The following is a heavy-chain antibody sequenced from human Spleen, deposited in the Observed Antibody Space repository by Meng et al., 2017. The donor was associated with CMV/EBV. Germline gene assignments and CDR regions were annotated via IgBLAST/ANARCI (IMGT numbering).Heavy chain of an antibody. CDR3: ARERYLVPAASPDYYYYGMDV. Sequence: ASVKVSCKASGYTFIGYYMHWMRQAPGQGLEWMGWINPETGDANYAQKFQGRVTMTRDTFITTAYMEVSRLTSDDTAVYYCARERYLVPAASPDYYYYGMDVWGRGTTVTVSS. CDR1: GYTFIGYY. CDR2: INPETGDA. D-gene: IGHD2-2*01. V-gene: IGHV1-2*02. J-gene: IGHJ6*02.